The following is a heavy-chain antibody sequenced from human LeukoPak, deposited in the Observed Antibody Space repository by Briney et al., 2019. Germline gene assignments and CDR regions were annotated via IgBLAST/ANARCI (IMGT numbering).Heavy chain of an antibody. CDR3: ARVNINNWHSCDY. D-gene: IGHD1-1*01. Sequence: SETLSLTCAVSGGSISSNNWWGWVRQPPGKGLEWIGEIYHSGSPNYNPSLKSRVTISVDKSRNHFSLNLSSVTAADTAVYYCARVNINNWHSCDYWGQETLVTVSS. V-gene: IGHV4-4*02. J-gene: IGHJ4*02. CDR2: IYHSGSP. CDR1: GGSISSNNW.